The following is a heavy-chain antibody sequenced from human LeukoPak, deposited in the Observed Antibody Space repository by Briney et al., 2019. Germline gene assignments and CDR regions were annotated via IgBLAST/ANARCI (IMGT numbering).Heavy chain of an antibody. J-gene: IGHJ4*02. CDR1: GYTFTSYG. Sequence: ASVKVSCKASGYTFTSYGISWVRQAPGQGLEWMGWISAYNGNTNYAQKLQGRVTMTTDTSTSTAYMELRGLRSDDTAVYYCARDGTAMVTSDFDYWGQGTLVTVSS. CDR2: ISAYNGNT. V-gene: IGHV1-18*01. D-gene: IGHD5-18*01. CDR3: ARDGTAMVTSDFDY.